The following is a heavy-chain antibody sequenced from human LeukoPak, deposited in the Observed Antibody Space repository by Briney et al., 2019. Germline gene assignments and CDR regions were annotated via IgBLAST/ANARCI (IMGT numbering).Heavy chain of an antibody. D-gene: IGHD4-17*01. Sequence: SETLSLTCAVSDSSISSGYFWGWIRQPPEKGLEWIGTLYHSGSTYYNPSLKSRVAISLDTSKTQFSLKLSSVTAADTALYYCATLLSDYGAHDFDSWGQGVLVTVSS. CDR3: ATLLSDYGAHDFDS. CDR1: DSSISSGYF. CDR2: LYHSGST. J-gene: IGHJ4*02. V-gene: IGHV4-38-2*01.